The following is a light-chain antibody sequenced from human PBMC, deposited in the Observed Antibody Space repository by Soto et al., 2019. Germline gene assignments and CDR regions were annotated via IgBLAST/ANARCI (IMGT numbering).Light chain of an antibody. CDR1: QGISSY. Sequence: DIQLTQSPSFLSASVGDRVTITCRASQGISSYLAWYQQRPGKAPKLLMYAASTLQRGVPSRFSGSGSGADFTLTISSLQPEDFATYYCQQSYSTPWTFGQGTKVDNK. CDR3: QQSYSTPWT. J-gene: IGKJ1*01. V-gene: IGKV1-39*01. CDR2: AAS.